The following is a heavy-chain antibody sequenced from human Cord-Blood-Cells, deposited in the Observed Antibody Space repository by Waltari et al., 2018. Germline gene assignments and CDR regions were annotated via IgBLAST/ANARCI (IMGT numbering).Heavy chain of an antibody. V-gene: IGHV1-69*01. CDR2: IIPIFGTA. J-gene: IGHJ4*02. Sequence: SYAISWVRQAPGQGLEWMGGIIPIFGTANYAQKFQGRVTITADESTSTAYMELSSLRSEDTAVYYCARALRDDSSGYYGYWGQGTLVTVSS. D-gene: IGHD3-22*01. CDR1: SYA. CDR3: ARALRDDSSGYYGY.